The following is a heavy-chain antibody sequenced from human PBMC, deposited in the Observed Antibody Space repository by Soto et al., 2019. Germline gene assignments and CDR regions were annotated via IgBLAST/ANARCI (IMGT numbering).Heavy chain of an antibody. CDR3: ARDLEESMITFGGVIVTRPGY. CDR2: IRAYNGNT. J-gene: IGHJ4*02. V-gene: IGHV1-18*01. CDR1: GYTFTSYG. D-gene: IGHD3-16*02. Sequence: GASVKVSCKASGYTFTSYGISWVRQAPGQGLEWMGWIRAYNGNTNYAQKLQGRVTMTTDTSTSTAYMELRSLGSDDTAVYYCARDLEESMITFGGVIVTRPGYWGQGTLVTVSS.